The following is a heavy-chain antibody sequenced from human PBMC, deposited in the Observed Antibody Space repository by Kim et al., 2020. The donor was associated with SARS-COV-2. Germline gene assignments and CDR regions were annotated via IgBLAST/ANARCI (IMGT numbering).Heavy chain of an antibody. D-gene: IGHD3-10*01. V-gene: IGHV1-3*01. Sequence: ASVKVSCKASGYTFTSYAMHWVRQAPGQRLEWMGWINAGNGNTKYSQKFQGRVTITRDTSASTAYMELSSLRSEDTAVYYCATVMVRGVILYYFDYWGQGTLVTVSS. CDR3: ATVMVRGVILYYFDY. CDR2: INAGNGNT. J-gene: IGHJ4*02. CDR1: GYTFTSYA.